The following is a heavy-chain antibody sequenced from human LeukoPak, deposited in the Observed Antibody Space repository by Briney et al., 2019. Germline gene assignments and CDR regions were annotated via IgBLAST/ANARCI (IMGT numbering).Heavy chain of an antibody. J-gene: IGHJ6*04. V-gene: IGHV5-51*01. CDR2: IYPGDSDT. CDR3: AGMRVVGATDGMDV. CDR1: GYSFINYW. D-gene: IGHD2-15*01. Sequence: PGESLKISCKGSGYSFINYWIGWVRQMPGKGLEWMGIIYPGDSDTRYSPSFQGQVTISADKSITTAYLQWRSLKASDTAIYYCAGMRVVGATDGMDVWGKGTTVTVSS.